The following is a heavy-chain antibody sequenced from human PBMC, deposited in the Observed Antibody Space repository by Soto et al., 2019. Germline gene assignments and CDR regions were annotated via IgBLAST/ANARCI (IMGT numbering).Heavy chain of an antibody. CDR3: ARMLMATTLDY. Sequence: SETLSLTCTVSGGSIGSSSYYWGWIRQPPGKGLEWIGSIYYSGSTYYNPSLNSRVTISVDTSKNQFSLKLSSVTAADTAVYYCARMLMATTLDYWGQGTLVTVSS. J-gene: IGHJ4*02. D-gene: IGHD5-12*01. CDR2: IYYSGST. CDR1: GGSIGSSSYY. V-gene: IGHV4-39*01.